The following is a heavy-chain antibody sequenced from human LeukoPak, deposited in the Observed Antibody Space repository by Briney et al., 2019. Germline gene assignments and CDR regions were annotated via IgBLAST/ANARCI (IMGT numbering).Heavy chain of an antibody. CDR3: ARDRFVSEGYFDY. CDR2: ISSGGGTT. CDR1: GFTFSSYE. D-gene: IGHD6-6*01. V-gene: IGHV3-48*03. J-gene: IGHJ4*02. Sequence: GGSLRFSCAASGFTFSSYEMNWVRQAPGKGLEWISYISSGGGTTHYADSVKGRFTISRDNTRNSLYLQMNSLRAEDTALYFCARDRFVSEGYFDYWGQGTPVTVSS.